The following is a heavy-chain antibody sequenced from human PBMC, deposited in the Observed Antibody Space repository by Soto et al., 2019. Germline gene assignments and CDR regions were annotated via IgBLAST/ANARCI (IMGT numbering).Heavy chain of an antibody. CDR1: GGAITTGGHF. Sequence: QVQLQESGPGLVKASQTLSLTCTVSGGAITTGGHFWSWIRQYPGKGLEWIGYIYYSGTTHYNPSLKSRVTISIDTSKTQFSLTLSSVTAADTAVYYCARVVSGSYLDYWGQGTLVTVSS. D-gene: IGHD1-26*01. CDR3: ARVVSGSYLDY. CDR2: IYYSGTT. V-gene: IGHV4-31*03. J-gene: IGHJ4*02.